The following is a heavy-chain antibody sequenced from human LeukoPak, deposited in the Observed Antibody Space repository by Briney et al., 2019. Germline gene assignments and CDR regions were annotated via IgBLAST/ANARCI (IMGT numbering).Heavy chain of an antibody. J-gene: IGHJ4*02. Sequence: PSETLSLTCTVSGGSISSYYWSWIRQPPGKGLEWIGEINHSGSTNYNPSLKSRVTISVDTSKNQFSLKLSPVTAADTAVYYCARAGDIVVVPAAIGPSYFDYWGQGTLVTVSS. CDR3: ARAGDIVVVPAAIGPSYFDY. CDR1: GGSISSYY. D-gene: IGHD2-2*02. V-gene: IGHV4-34*01. CDR2: INHSGST.